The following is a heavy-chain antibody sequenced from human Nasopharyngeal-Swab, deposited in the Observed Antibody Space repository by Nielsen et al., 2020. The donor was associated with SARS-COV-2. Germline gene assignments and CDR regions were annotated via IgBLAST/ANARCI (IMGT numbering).Heavy chain of an antibody. V-gene: IGHV4-4*07. CDR1: GGSISSYY. CDR3: ARESLHYYGSGSYYNVLDY. Sequence: SETLSLTCTVSGGSISSYYWSWIRQPAGKGLEWIGRIYTSGSTNYNPSLKSRVTMSVDTSKNQFSLKLSSVTVADTAVYYCARESLHYYGSGSYYNVLDYWDQGTLVTVSS. CDR2: IYTSGST. J-gene: IGHJ4*02. D-gene: IGHD3-10*01.